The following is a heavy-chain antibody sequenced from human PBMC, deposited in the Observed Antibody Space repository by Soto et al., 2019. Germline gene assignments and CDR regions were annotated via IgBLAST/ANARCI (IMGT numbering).Heavy chain of an antibody. J-gene: IGHJ6*02. CDR2: IIPIFGPA. V-gene: IGHV1-69*01. CDR1: GGTFSSYA. D-gene: IGHD6-13*01. Sequence: QVQLVQSGAEVKKPGSSVKVSCKASGGTFSSYAISWVRQAPGQGLEWMGGIIPIFGPAKYAQKFQSRVTITADESTSTAYMELSSLRSEDTAVNYCAREPTPAAAAVEDYYYYGMDFWGQGTTVTVSS. CDR3: AREPTPAAAAVEDYYYYGMDF.